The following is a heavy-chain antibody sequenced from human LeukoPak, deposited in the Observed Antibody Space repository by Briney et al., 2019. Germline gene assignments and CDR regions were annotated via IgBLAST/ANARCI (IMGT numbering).Heavy chain of an antibody. CDR3: AKTQLPPGGQATYYYYGMDV. Sequence: GGSLRLSCAASGFTFSSYGMHWVRQAPGKGQEWVAVISYDGSNKYYADSVKGRFTISRDNSKNTLYLQMNSLRAEDTAVYYCAKTQLPPGGQATYYYYGMDVWGQGTTVTVSS. D-gene: IGHD1-1*01. J-gene: IGHJ6*02. V-gene: IGHV3-30*18. CDR1: GFTFSSYG. CDR2: ISYDGSNK.